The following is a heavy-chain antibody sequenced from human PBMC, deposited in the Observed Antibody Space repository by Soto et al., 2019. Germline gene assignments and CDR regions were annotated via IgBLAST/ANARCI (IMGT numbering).Heavy chain of an antibody. Sequence: SETLSLTCTVSGGSISSYYWSWIRQPPGKGLEWIGYIYYSGSTNYNPSLKSRVTISVDTSKNQFSLKLSSVTAADTAVYYCARTNYYGSGSQHSYGMDVWGQGTTVTVSS. D-gene: IGHD3-10*01. CDR1: GGSISSYY. V-gene: IGHV4-59*01. J-gene: IGHJ6*02. CDR3: ARTNYYGSGSQHSYGMDV. CDR2: IYYSGST.